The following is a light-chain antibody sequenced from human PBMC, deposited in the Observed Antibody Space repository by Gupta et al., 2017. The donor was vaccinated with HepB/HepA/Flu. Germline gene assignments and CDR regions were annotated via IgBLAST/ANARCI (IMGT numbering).Light chain of an antibody. J-gene: IGKJ1*01. CDR2: AAS. CDR1: QGSRSY. Sequence: IQMTQSPSSLSAFVGDRVPITCRARQGSRSYLNWYQQKPGQAPNLLIYAASSLQSGVPARFSGSGSGTDFTLTISSLQAEDVATYYCQQSYSTSRTFGQGTKVEIK. V-gene: IGKV1-39*01. CDR3: QQSYSTSRT.